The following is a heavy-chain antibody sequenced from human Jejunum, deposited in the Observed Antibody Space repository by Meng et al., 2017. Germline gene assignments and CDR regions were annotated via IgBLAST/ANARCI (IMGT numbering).Heavy chain of an antibody. Sequence: ASAKVSCKASGYTFNNYLTHWVRQAPGQRLVWMGWVNAVNGNTKSSQKFQGRVTFNRDTSANTAYMELSSLTPEDTAVYYCARLYYFDSSGTYDYWGQGTLVTVSS. D-gene: IGHD3-22*01. CDR3: ARLYYFDSSGTYDY. J-gene: IGHJ4*02. V-gene: IGHV1-3*01. CDR1: GYTFNNYL. CDR2: VNAVNGNT.